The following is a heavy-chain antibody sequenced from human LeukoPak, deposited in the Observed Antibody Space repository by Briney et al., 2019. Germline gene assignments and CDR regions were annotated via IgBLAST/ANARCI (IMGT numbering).Heavy chain of an antibody. CDR1: GYTFNTHS. Sequence: SVKISCKPSGYTFNTHSITWVRQAPGQGLEWMGGIIPIFGTANYAQKFQGRVTITADKSTSTAYMELSSLRSEDTAVYYCARAVNTIFGVVTQTYYYYYMDVWGKGTTVTVSS. J-gene: IGHJ6*03. CDR3: ARAVNTIFGVVTQTYYYYYMDV. V-gene: IGHV1-69*06. CDR2: IIPIFGTA. D-gene: IGHD3-3*01.